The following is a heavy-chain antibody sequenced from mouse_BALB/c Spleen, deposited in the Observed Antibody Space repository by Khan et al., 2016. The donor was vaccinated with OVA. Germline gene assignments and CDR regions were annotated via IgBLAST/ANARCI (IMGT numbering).Heavy chain of an antibody. J-gene: IGHJ2*01. CDR3: TRIYRRDFDY. CDR2: INPHIGET. Sequence: VQLQQSGPELVRPGASVKISCKASGYSFTGYFMNWVMQSPGKSLEWIGRINPHIGETFYNQKFKDKATLTVDESSNTAHLELRSLASEDSAVYYCTRIYRRDFDYWGEGTTLTVSS. CDR1: GYSFTGYF. D-gene: IGHD2-1*01. V-gene: IGHV1-20*02.